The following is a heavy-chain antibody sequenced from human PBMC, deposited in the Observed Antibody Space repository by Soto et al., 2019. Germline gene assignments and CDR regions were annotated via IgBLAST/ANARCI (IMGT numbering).Heavy chain of an antibody. CDR1: GFTVSTDW. J-gene: IGHJ6*02. Sequence: GGSLRLSCAASGFTVSTDWMYWVRQAPGKGLEWVSVIKSGGNTYYADSVEGRFTISRDNPKNTVYLQMNSLRAEDTAVYYCVRENYYYGMDVWGQGTTVTVSS. V-gene: IGHV3-66*01. CDR2: IKSGGNT. CDR3: VRENYYYGMDV.